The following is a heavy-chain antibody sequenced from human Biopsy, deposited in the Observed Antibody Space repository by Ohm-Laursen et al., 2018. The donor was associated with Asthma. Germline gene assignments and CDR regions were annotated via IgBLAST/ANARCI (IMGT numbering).Heavy chain of an antibody. CDR1: GDSFSNYA. CDR3: ARGYSGSDRIVYYYSGLEV. CDR2: LIPVLGTP. D-gene: IGHD5-12*01. Sequence: SSVKVSCNASGDSFSNYAISWVRQAPGQGLEWMGGLIPVLGTPDHAQMFEGRVTITADESTSSAYMELSSLSSEDTAVYYCARGYSGSDRIVYYYSGLEVWGQGTTVTVSS. V-gene: IGHV1-69*01. J-gene: IGHJ6*02.